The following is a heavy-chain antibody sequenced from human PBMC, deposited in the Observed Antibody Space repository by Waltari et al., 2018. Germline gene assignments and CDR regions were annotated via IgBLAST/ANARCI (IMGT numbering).Heavy chain of an antibody. D-gene: IGHD2-2*01. CDR3: AKDQGYAGKDGDLRH. V-gene: IGHV3-23*04. CDR2: ISGAGENS. Sequence: EVQLVESGGGLVQPGGSLKLSCGVSGVRFSKYPMRGVGEAPGKGLEWVSGISGAGENSYYADSVKGRFTISRDNSKNILFLQMNSLRAEDTAVYYCAKDQGYAGKDGDLRHWGQGSLVSVSS. J-gene: IGHJ1*01. CDR1: GVRFSKYP.